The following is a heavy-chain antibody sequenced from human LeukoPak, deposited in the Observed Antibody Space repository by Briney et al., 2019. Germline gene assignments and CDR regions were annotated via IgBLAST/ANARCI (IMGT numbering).Heavy chain of an antibody. CDR3: ASRVTMVRGVDDAFDI. CDR2: INPNSGGT. D-gene: IGHD3-10*01. J-gene: IGHJ3*02. V-gene: IGHV1-2*02. Sequence: GASVKVSCKASGYTFTGYYMHWVRQPPGQGLEWMGLINPNSGGTNYAQKFQGRVTMTRDTSISTAYMELSRLRSDDTAVYYCASRVTMVRGVDDAFDIWGQGTMVTVSS. CDR1: GYTFTGYY.